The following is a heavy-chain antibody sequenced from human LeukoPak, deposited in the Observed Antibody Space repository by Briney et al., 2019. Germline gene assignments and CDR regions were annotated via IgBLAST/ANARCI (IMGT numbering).Heavy chain of an antibody. V-gene: IGHV4-59*01. Sequence: SETLSLTCTVSGGSISSYYWSWIRQPPGKGLEWIGYIYCSGSTNYNPSLKSRVTISVDTSKNQFSLKLSSVTAADTAVYYCARSIPSQVVPAALDYWGQGTLVTVSS. CDR2: IYCSGST. CDR1: GGSISSYY. J-gene: IGHJ4*02. CDR3: ARSIPSQVVPAALDY. D-gene: IGHD2-2*01.